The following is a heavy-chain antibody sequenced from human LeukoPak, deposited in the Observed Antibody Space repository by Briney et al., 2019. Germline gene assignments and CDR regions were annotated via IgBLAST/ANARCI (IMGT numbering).Heavy chain of an antibody. CDR3: ARVGYNYGYDY. J-gene: IGHJ4*02. CDR2: VSDGGSSA. Sequence: GGSLRLSCTASGFTFRNYGMSWVRQAPGKGLEWVSVVSDGGSSAYYTDSVKGRFTISRDNAKNTLSLQMNSLRAEDTAVYYCARVGYNYGYDYWGQGTLVTVSS. CDR1: GFTFRNYG. V-gene: IGHV3-23*01. D-gene: IGHD5-18*01.